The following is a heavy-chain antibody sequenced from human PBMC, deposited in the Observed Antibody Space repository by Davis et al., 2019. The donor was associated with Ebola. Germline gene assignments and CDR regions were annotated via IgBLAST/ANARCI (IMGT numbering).Heavy chain of an antibody. CDR3: ARDTTIAGGGQNY. CDR1: GFTFGPYA. Sequence: GVLKISCAASGFTFGPYAMSWVRQAPGKGLEWVSAISGSGGSTYYADSVKGRFTISRDNAKNSLYLQMNALRADDTAVYYCARDTTIAGGGQNYWGQGTLVTVSS. J-gene: IGHJ4*02. CDR2: ISGSGGST. D-gene: IGHD6-13*01. V-gene: IGHV3-23*01.